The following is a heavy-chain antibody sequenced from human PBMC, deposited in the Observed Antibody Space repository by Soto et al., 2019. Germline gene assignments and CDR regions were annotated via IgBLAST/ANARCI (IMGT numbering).Heavy chain of an antibody. D-gene: IGHD4-17*01. V-gene: IGHV4-39*01. J-gene: IGHJ5*02. CDR1: GGSISSSSYY. CDR2: IYYSGST. Sequence: QLQLQESGPGLVKPSETLSLTCTVSGGSISSSSYYWGWIRQPPGKGLEWIGSIYYSGSTYYNPSLKSRVTIPVDTSKNQFSLELSSVTAADTAVYYCARHAICGTTVTTRLWCVQHNWFDPWGQGTLVTVSS. CDR3: ARHAICGTTVTTRLWCVQHNWFDP.